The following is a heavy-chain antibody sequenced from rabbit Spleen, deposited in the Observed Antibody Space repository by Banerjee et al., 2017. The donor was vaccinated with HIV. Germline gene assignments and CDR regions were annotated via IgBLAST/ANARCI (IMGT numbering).Heavy chain of an antibody. V-gene: IGHV1S40*01. D-gene: IGHD2-1*01. CDR2: IDAGSSTFT. CDR1: GVSFSISSY. CDR3: ARDEYDHDYRSYFGL. Sequence: QSLEESGGDLVKPGASLTLTCTASGVSFSISSYMCWVRQAPGKGLEWIACIDAGSSTFTYFATWAKGRFTISKTSSTTVTLQLNSLTAADTATYFCARDEYDHDYRSYFGLWGPGTLVTVS. J-gene: IGHJ4*01.